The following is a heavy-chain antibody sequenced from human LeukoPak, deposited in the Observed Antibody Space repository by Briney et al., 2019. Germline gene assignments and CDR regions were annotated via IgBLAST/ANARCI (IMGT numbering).Heavy chain of an antibody. V-gene: IGHV1-46*01. Sequence: ASVKVSCKAFGYTFTSYYMHWVRQAPGQGLEWMGIINPSGGSTSYAQKFQGRVTMTRDMSTSTVYMELSSLRSEDTAVYYCARGDWVADFDYWGQGTLVTVSS. D-gene: IGHD3/OR15-3a*01. CDR3: ARGDWVADFDY. J-gene: IGHJ4*02. CDR1: GYTFTSYY. CDR2: INPSGGST.